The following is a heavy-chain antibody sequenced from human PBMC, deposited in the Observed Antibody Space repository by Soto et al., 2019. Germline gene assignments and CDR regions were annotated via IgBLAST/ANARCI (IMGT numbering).Heavy chain of an antibody. J-gene: IGHJ6*02. V-gene: IGHV1-69*13. Sequence: SVKVSCKASGGTFSRYAISWVRQAPGQGLEWMGGIIPIFGTANYAQNFQGRVTITADESTSTAYMELSSLRSEDTAIYYCARAGYRSSGVYYYYYGSDVWGRGATVTVSS. CDR1: GGTFSRYA. CDR2: IIPIFGTA. D-gene: IGHD6-13*01. CDR3: ARAGYRSSGVYYYYYGSDV.